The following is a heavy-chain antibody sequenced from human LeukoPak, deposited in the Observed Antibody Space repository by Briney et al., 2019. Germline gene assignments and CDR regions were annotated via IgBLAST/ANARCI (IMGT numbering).Heavy chain of an antibody. Sequence: GRSLRLSCEASGFTFDDYAMHWVRQAPGKGLEWVSGMSWNGGSIGYADSVKGRFSISRDNAKNSPYLQMNSLRAEDMALYYCAKGTDYDFWSGYLDWGQGTVVTVSS. CDR2: MSWNGGSI. J-gene: IGHJ4*02. D-gene: IGHD3-3*01. CDR3: AKGTDYDFWSGYLD. CDR1: GFTFDDYA. V-gene: IGHV3-9*03.